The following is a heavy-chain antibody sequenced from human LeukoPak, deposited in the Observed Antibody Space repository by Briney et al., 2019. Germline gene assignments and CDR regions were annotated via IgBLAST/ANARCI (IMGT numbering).Heavy chain of an antibody. Sequence: SVKVSCKASGGTFSSYAISWVRQAPGQGLEWMGGIIPIFGTANYAQKFQGRVTITTDESTSTASMELSSLRSEDTAVYYCARSRPIVVVPAALGGYYYYMDVWGKGTTVTVSS. J-gene: IGHJ6*03. CDR2: IIPIFGTA. D-gene: IGHD2-2*01. CDR3: ARSRPIVVVPAALGGYYYYMDV. V-gene: IGHV1-69*05. CDR1: GGTFSSYA.